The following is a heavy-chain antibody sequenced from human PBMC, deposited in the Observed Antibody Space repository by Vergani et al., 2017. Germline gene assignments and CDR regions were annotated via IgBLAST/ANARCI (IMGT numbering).Heavy chain of an antibody. CDR3: ARDYYGSGSYYRGDY. V-gene: IGHV3-66*01. CDR2: IYSGGST. CDR1: GFTVSSNY. J-gene: IGHJ4*02. D-gene: IGHD3-10*01. Sequence: VQLVESGGGLVQPGGSLRLSCAASGFTVSSNYMSWVRQAPGKGLEWVSVIYSGGSTYYADSVKGRFTISRDNSKNTLYLQMNSLRAEDTAVYYCARDYYGSGSYYRGDYWGQGTLVTVSS.